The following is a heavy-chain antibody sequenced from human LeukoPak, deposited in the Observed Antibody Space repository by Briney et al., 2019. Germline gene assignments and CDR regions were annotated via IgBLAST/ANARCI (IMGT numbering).Heavy chain of an antibody. D-gene: IGHD5-12*01. V-gene: IGHV4-59*01. J-gene: IGHJ6*02. CDR1: GGSISSYY. CDR2: XXYRWST. Sequence: SETLSLTCTVSGGSISSYYWSWIRQPPGKGLXGXXXXXYRWSTNYNPSLKSRVTISVDTSKNQFSLKLSSVTAADTAVYYCARGGSGYDSFYYYGMDVWGQGTTVTVSS. CDR3: ARGGSGYDSFYYYGMDV.